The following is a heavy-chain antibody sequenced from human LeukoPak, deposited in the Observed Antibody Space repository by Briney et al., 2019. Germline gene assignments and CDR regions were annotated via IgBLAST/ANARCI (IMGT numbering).Heavy chain of an antibody. CDR1: GYSISSGYY. CDR3: ARRDSSSWIDY. J-gene: IGHJ4*02. V-gene: IGHV4-38-2*01. CDR2: IYHSGST. Sequence: SETLSLTCAVSGYSISSGYYWGWIRPPPGKGLEWIGSIYHSGSTYYNASLKSRVTISVDTSKNQFSLKLSSVTAADTAVYYCARRDSSSWIDYWGQGTLVTVSS. D-gene: IGHD6-13*01.